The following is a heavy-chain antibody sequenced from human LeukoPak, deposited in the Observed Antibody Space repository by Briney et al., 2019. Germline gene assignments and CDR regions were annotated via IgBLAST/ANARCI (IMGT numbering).Heavy chain of an antibody. CDR2: IYSGGST. CDR3: ARAIPFSGYDNYYFDY. V-gene: IGHV3-66*01. J-gene: IGHJ4*02. D-gene: IGHD5-12*01. Sequence: PGGSLRLSCAASGFTVSSNYMSWVRQAPGKGLEWVSVIYSGGSTYYADSVKGRFTISRDNSKNTLYLQMNSLRAEDTAVYYCARAIPFSGYDNYYFDYWGQGTLVTLSS. CDR1: GFTVSSNY.